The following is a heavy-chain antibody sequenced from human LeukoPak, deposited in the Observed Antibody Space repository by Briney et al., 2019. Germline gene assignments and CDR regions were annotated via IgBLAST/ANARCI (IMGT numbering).Heavy chain of an antibody. CDR3: ARAYSSSPHFDY. CDR2: IYYSGST. V-gene: IGHV4-59*01. J-gene: IGHJ4*02. Sequence: SETLSLTCTVSGGSISSYYWSWIRQPPGKGLEWIGYIYYSGSTNYNPSLKSRVTISVDTSKNQFSLKLSSVTAADTALYYCARAYSSSPHFDYWGQGTLVTVSS. D-gene: IGHD6-13*01. CDR1: GGSISSYY.